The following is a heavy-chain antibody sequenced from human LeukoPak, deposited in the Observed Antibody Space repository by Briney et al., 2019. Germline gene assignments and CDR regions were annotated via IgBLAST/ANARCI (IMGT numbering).Heavy chain of an antibody. Sequence: ASVKVPCKTSGSSFTGYYLQWVRQAPGQGLEWMGRINPDSGGTNYAQKFQGRVTMTRDTSINTAYLDLKSLRSDDTAVYYCARGGRGDAYSDYWGQGTLVIVSS. V-gene: IGHV1-2*06. CDR3: ARGGRGDAYSDY. J-gene: IGHJ4*02. CDR1: GSSFTGYY. CDR2: INPDSGGT. D-gene: IGHD5-24*01.